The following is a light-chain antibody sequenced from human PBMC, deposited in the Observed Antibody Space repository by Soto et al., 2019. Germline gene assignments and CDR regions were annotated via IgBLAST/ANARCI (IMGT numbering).Light chain of an antibody. J-gene: IGLJ3*02. V-gene: IGLV2-14*01. Sequence: QSVLTQPASVSGSPGQSITISCTGTSSNVGGYNYVSWYQQHPGKAPKVMIYEVSNRPSGVSNRFSGSKSGNTASLTISGLQAEDEADYYCSSHTSSTTWVFGGGTKLTVL. CDR1: SSNVGGYNY. CDR2: EVS. CDR3: SSHTSSTTWV.